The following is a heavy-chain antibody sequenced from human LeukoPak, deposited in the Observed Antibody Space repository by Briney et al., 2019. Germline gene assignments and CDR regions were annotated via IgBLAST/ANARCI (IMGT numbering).Heavy chain of an antibody. CDR3: ARPSQDPRSHYIDY. CDR2: ISGSGGST. J-gene: IGHJ4*02. V-gene: IGHV3-23*01. Sequence: PGGSLRLSCAASGFTFSSYAMSWVRQAPGKGLEWVSAISGSGGSTYYADSVKGRFTISRDNSKNTLYLQMNSLRAEDTAVYYCARPSQDPRSHYIDYWGQGTLVTVSS. D-gene: IGHD2-15*01. CDR1: GFTFSSYA.